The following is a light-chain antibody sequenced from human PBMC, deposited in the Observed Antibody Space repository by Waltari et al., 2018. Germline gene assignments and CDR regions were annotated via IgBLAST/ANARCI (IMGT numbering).Light chain of an antibody. V-gene: IGKV3-15*01. CDR3: HQYNNWPRT. Sequence: EIVMTQSPATLSVFPGERATLSCRASQSVSSNLAWYQQKPGQAPRLLIYGASTRATGIPARFSGGGSGTEFTLTISSLQSEDFAVYYCHQYNNWPRTFGQGTKVEIK. J-gene: IGKJ1*01. CDR1: QSVSSN. CDR2: GAS.